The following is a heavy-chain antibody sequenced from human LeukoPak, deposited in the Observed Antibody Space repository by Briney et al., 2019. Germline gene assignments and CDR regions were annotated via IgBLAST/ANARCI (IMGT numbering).Heavy chain of an antibody. J-gene: IGHJ4*02. V-gene: IGHV4-34*01. D-gene: IGHD6-13*01. CDR1: GGSFSGYY. CDR2: INHSGST. CDR3: ARGSWAAAAHFDY. Sequence: PSETLSLTCAVYGGSFSGYYWSWIRQPPGKGLEWIGEINHSGSTNYNPSLKSRVTISVDTSKNQFSLKLSSVTAADTAVYYCARGSWAAAAHFDYWGQGTLVTVSS.